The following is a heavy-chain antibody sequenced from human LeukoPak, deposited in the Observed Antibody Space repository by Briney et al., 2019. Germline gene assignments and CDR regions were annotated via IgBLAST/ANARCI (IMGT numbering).Heavy chain of an antibody. CDR1: GYSVSSHY. CDR3: ARDHVRYSSSWYENWFDP. Sequence: ASVKVSCKASGYSVSSHYMHWVRQAPGQGRERMGLINPSGSSTLYAQKFQGRVTMNTDTSTSTAYMELRSLRSDDTAVYYCARDHVRYSSSWYENWFDPWGQGTLVTVSS. V-gene: IGHV1-46*01. D-gene: IGHD6-13*01. J-gene: IGHJ5*02. CDR2: INPSGSST.